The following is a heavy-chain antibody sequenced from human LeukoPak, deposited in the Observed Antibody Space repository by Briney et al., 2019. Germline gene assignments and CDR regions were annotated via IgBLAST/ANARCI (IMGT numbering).Heavy chain of an antibody. D-gene: IGHD3-22*01. CDR3: ARDLHYYDSSSYYYSDAFDI. V-gene: IGHV4-4*07. CDR2: IYTSGST. Sequence: SETLSLTCTVSGGSISSYYWSWIRQPAGKGLEWIGRIYTSGSTNYNPSLKSRVTMSVDTSKNQFSLKLSSVTAADTAVYYCARDLHYYDSSSYYYSDAFDIWGQGTMVTVSS. CDR1: GGSISSYY. J-gene: IGHJ3*02.